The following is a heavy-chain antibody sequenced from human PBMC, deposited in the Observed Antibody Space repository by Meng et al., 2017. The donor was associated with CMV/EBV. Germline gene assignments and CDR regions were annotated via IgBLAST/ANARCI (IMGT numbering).Heavy chain of an antibody. D-gene: IGHD6-13*01. J-gene: IGHJ6*02. CDR2: ISYDGSNK. CDR1: GFTFSSYA. CDR3: ASRKQQLHYLDV. V-gene: IGHV3-30-3*01. Sequence: GESLKISCAASGFTFSSYAMHWVRQAPGKGLEWVAVISYDGSNKYYADSVKGRFTISRDNSKNTLYLQMNSLRAEDTAVYYCASRKQQLHYLDVWGQGTTVTV.